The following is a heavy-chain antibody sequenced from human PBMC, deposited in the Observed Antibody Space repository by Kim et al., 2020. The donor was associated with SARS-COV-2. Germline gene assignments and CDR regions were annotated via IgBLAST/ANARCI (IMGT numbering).Heavy chain of an antibody. Sequence: ASVKVSCKASGYTFTSYGISWVRQAPGQGLEWMGWISAYNGNTNYAQKLQGRVTMTTDTSTSTAYMELRSLRSDDTAVYYCARTLRRIQLWSVFDYWGQGTLVTVSS. D-gene: IGHD5-18*01. V-gene: IGHV1-18*04. CDR1: GYTFTSYG. J-gene: IGHJ4*02. CDR3: ARTLRRIQLWSVFDY. CDR2: ISAYNGNT.